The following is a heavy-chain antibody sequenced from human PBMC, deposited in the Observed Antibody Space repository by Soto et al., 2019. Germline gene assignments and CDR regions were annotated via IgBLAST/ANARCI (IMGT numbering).Heavy chain of an antibody. Sequence: LSLTCTVSGGSVSSGSYYWSWIRQPPGKGLEWIGYIYYSGSTNYNPSLKSRVTISVDTSKNQFSLKLSSVTAADTAVYYCAREAPLDCSGGSCYVQGDNWFDPWGQGTLVTVSS. V-gene: IGHV4-61*01. D-gene: IGHD2-15*01. CDR1: GGSVSSGSYY. J-gene: IGHJ5*02. CDR2: IYYSGST. CDR3: AREAPLDCSGGSCYVQGDNWFDP.